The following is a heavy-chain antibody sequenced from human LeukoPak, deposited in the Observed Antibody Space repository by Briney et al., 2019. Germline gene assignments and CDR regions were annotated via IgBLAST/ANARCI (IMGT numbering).Heavy chain of an antibody. CDR2: INPNSGGT. CDR1: GYTFTGYY. V-gene: IGHV1-2*02. CDR3: ARMSDILTGHYPQWFDP. Sequence: ASVKVSCKASGYTFTGYYMHWVRQAPGQGLEWMGWINPNSGGTSYAQKFQGRVTMTRDTSVSTAYMELSRLRSNDTAVYYCARMSDILTGHYPQWFDPWGQGTLVTVSS. D-gene: IGHD3-9*01. J-gene: IGHJ5*02.